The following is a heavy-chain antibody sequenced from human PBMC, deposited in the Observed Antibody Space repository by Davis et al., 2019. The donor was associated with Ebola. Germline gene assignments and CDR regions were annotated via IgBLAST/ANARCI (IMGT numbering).Heavy chain of an antibody. CDR3: ARDGQGGQGVVTTTLRYFDY. CDR1: GGSISSGGYY. V-gene: IGHV4-31*03. J-gene: IGHJ4*02. CDR2: IYYSGST. D-gene: IGHD2-21*02. Sequence: PSETLSLTCTVSGGSISSGGYYWSWIRQHPGKGLEWIGYIYYSGSTYYNPSLKSRVTISVDTSKNQFSLKLSSVTAADTAVYYCARDGQGGQGVVTTTLRYFDYWGQGTLVTVSS.